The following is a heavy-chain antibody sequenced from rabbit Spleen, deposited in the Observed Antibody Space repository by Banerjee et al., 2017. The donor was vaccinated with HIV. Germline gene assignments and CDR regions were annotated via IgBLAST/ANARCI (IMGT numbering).Heavy chain of an antibody. Sequence: QSLEESGGGLVQPEGSLTLTCKASGFDLSRYYYMCWVRQAPGKRPEWIACIYGGDGRTYYASWAKGRFTISKTSSTTVTLQMTSLTAADTATYFCARETSSGWGVVLYYFSLWGQGTLVTVS. V-gene: IGHV1S40*01. D-gene: IGHD4-1*01. CDR2: IYGGDGRT. CDR1: GFDLSRYYY. J-gene: IGHJ4*01. CDR3: ARETSSGWGVVLYYFSL.